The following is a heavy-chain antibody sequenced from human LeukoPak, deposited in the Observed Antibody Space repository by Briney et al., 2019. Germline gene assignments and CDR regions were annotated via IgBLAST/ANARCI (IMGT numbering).Heavy chain of an antibody. CDR2: INSDGSST. V-gene: IGHV3-74*01. J-gene: IGHJ4*02. CDR1: GFTFSSYW. D-gene: IGHD3-16*01. CDR3: ARDYDYVWGSYGFDY. Sequence: GGSLRLSCAASGFTFSSYWMHWVRQAPGKGLVWVSRINSDGSSTSYADSVKGRFTISRDNAKNTLYLQMNSLRAEDTAVYYCARDYDYVWGSYGFDYWGQGILVTVSS.